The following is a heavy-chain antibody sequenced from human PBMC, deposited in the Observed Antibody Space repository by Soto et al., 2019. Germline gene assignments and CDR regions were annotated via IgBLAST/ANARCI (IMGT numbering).Heavy chain of an antibody. CDR2: INQDESEK. D-gene: IGHD6-6*01. Sequence: GGSLRLSCAASGFSFRTFLMAWVRQPPGKGLEWVANINQDESEKHYMDSVKGRFTISRDNAKSSLFLQMNSLRAEDTAVYYCVSSNIVGRPGGGQGTMVTVSS. V-gene: IGHV3-7*01. J-gene: IGHJ3*01. CDR1: GFSFRTFL. CDR3: VSSNIVGRPG.